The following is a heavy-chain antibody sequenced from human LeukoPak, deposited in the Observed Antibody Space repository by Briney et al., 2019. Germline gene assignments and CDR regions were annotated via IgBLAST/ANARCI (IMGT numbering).Heavy chain of an antibody. Sequence: GRSLRLSCEASGFTFSSYGIHWVRQAPGKGLEWVAVISYDGSNKYYADSVKGRFTISRDNPKNTLYLQMNSLRAEDTAVYYCAKEPHYYYDSSGYYDYWGQGTLVTVSS. D-gene: IGHD3-22*01. CDR2: ISYDGSNK. CDR3: AKEPHYYYDSSGYYDY. CDR1: GFTFSSYG. J-gene: IGHJ4*02. V-gene: IGHV3-30*18.